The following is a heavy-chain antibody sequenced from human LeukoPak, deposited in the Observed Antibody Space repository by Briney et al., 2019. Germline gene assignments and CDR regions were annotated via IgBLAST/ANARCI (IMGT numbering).Heavy chain of an antibody. J-gene: IGHJ4*02. CDR1: GFTFSTSS. CDR2: ISGSGGST. V-gene: IGHV3-23*01. CDR3: AKGGGGVLAS. D-gene: IGHD3-16*01. Sequence: GGSLRLSCAASGFTFSTSSMSCVRQAPGKGLAWVSSISGSGGSTYYADPVKGRFTIPRDNSRNTLFLQMNSLKADHTAVYHCAKGGGGVLASWGQGNLVTVSS.